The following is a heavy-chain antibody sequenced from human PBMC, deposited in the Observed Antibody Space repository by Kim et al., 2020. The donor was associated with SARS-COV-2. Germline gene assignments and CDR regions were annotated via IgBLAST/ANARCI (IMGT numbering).Heavy chain of an antibody. CDR3: ARNYYDNDGFDY. CDR1: GGSFSGYY. J-gene: IGHJ4*02. D-gene: IGHD3-22*01. CDR2: INHSGST. V-gene: IGHV4-34*01. Sequence: SETLSLTCAVYGGSFSGYYWSWIRQPPGKGLEWIGEINHSGSTNYNPSLKSRVTISVDTSKNQFSLKLSSVTAADTAVYYCARNYYDNDGFDYWGQGTLVTVSS.